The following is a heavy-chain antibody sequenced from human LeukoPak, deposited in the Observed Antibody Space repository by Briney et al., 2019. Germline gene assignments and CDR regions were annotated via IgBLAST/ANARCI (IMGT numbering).Heavy chain of an antibody. CDR2: IDYSGST. CDR3: ARDRRGYYDSSGYFDY. V-gene: IGHV4-61*01. J-gene: IGHJ4*02. D-gene: IGHD3-22*01. CDR1: GDSVSSDSYY. Sequence: PSETLPLTCTVSGDSVSSDSYYWSWIRQPPGKGLEWIAYIDYSGSTKYNPSLKSRVTITLDTSKNQFSLKLSSVTAADTAVYYCARDRRGYYDSSGYFDYWGQGTLVTVSS.